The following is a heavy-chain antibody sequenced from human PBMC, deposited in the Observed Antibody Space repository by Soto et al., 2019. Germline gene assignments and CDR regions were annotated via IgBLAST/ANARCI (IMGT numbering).Heavy chain of an antibody. Sequence: QVQLVESGGGVVQPGRSLRLSCAASGFTFSSYAMHWVRQAPGKGLEWVAVISYDGSNKYYADSVKGRFTISRDNSKNTLYLQMNSRRAEDTAVDYCARDFPPMGMVKGVGSFDIWGQGTMVTVSS. J-gene: IGHJ3*02. D-gene: IGHD7-27*01. CDR3: ARDFPPMGMVKGVGSFDI. CDR1: GFTFSSYA. CDR2: ISYDGSNK. V-gene: IGHV3-30-3*01.